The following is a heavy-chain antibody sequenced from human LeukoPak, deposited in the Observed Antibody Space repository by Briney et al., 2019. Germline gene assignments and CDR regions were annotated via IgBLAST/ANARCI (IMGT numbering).Heavy chain of an antibody. D-gene: IGHD1-26*01. J-gene: IGHJ4*02. CDR2: ISYDGSNK. CDR3: ARDTSWEIVGAITED. Sequence: GGSLRLSCAASGFTFSSYAMHWVRQAPGKGLEWVAVISYDGSNKYYADSVKGRFTISRDNSKNTLYLQMNSLRAEDTAVYYCARDTSWEIVGAITEDWGQGTLVTVSS. CDR1: GFTFSSYA. V-gene: IGHV3-30-3*01.